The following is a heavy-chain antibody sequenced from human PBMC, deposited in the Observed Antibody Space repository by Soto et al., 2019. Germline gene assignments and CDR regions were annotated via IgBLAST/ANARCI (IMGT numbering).Heavy chain of an antibody. CDR1: GSIFTGYG. CDR3: ARDGSGAPELARAFDI. Sequence: GGSLRLSCAASGSIFTGYGMHWVRQAPGKGLEWVAVIWFDGSNKYYADSVKGRFTISRDNSKNTLYLQMNSLRVEDTAVYYCARDGSGAPELARAFDIWGQGTMVTVSS. V-gene: IGHV3-33*01. CDR2: IWFDGSNK. D-gene: IGHD1-7*01. J-gene: IGHJ3*02.